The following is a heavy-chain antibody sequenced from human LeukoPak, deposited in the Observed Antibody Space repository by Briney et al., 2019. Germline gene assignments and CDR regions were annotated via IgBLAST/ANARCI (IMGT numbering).Heavy chain of an antibody. Sequence: PGGSLRLSCAASGFTVSSNYMSWVRQAPGKGLEWVSVIYSGGSTYYADSVKGRFTISRDNSKNTLYLQMNSLGAEDTAVYYCARSDFGWELRHFDYWGQGTLVTVSS. CDR2: IYSGGST. D-gene: IGHD1-26*01. CDR1: GFTVSSNY. J-gene: IGHJ4*02. CDR3: ARSDFGWELRHFDY. V-gene: IGHV3-53*01.